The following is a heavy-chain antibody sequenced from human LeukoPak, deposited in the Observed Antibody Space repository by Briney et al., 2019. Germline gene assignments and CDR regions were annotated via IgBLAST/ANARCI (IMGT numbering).Heavy chain of an antibody. J-gene: IGHJ4*02. Sequence: SQTLSLTCTVSGASVGSAGYYWSWIRQHSGKGLEWIGYIYYSGTTYYNPSLKSRVTISLDTSKNQFSLKLSSVTAADTAVYYCARADYGDYEVDYWGQGTLVTVSS. V-gene: IGHV4-31*03. D-gene: IGHD4-17*01. CDR1: GASVGSAGYY. CDR2: IYYSGTT. CDR3: ARADYGDYEVDY.